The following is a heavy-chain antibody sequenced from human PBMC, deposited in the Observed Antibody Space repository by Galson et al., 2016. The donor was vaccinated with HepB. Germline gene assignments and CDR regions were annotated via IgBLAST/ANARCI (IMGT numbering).Heavy chain of an antibody. V-gene: IGHV3-66*02. D-gene: IGHD6-13*01. CDR2: IYTGGTT. J-gene: IGHJ4*02. CDR1: GFTVSSNY. CDR3: ARDHRGIAAAGTGGY. Sequence: SLRLSCAASGFTVSSNYMSWVRQAPGEGLERVSVIYTGGTTYYADSVQGRFSISRDNSKNTLFLQMNSLRPEDTAVYYCARDHRGIAAAGTGGYWGQGTLVTVSS.